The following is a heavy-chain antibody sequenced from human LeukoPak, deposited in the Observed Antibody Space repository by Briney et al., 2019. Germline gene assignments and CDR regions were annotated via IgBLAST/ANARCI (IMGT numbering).Heavy chain of an antibody. CDR2: IKQDGSEK. CDR1: GFTFSSYW. D-gene: IGHD3-3*01. J-gene: IGHJ4*02. Sequence: GGSLRLSCAASGFTFSSYWMSWVRQAPGKGLEWVANIKQDGSEKYYVDSVKGRFTISGDNAKNSLYLQMNSLRAEDTAVYYCARTYYDFWSGYSHFDYWGQGTLVTVSS. V-gene: IGHV3-7*03. CDR3: ARTYYDFWSGYSHFDY.